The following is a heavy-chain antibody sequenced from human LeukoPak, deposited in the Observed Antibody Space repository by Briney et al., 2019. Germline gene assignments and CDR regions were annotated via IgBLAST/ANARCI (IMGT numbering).Heavy chain of an antibody. Sequence: SETLSLTCTVSGGSISSSSYYWGWSRPPPGKGVGWIGSIYYSGSTYYNPALKSRVTISVATSKNQFPLTLSSVTAADTAVYYCARRVTVVGATPDYWGQGTLVTVSS. CDR2: IYYSGST. CDR3: ARRVTVVGATPDY. J-gene: IGHJ4*02. CDR1: GGSISSSSYY. D-gene: IGHD1-26*01. V-gene: IGHV4-39*01.